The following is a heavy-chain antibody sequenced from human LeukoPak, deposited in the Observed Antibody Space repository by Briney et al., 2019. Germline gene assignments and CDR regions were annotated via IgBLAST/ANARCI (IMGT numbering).Heavy chain of an antibody. D-gene: IGHD6-13*01. CDR2: IYYSGST. V-gene: IGHV4-30-4*08. CDR3: ARVRYSSSWIDY. J-gene: IGHJ4*02. Sequence: SETLSLTCAVSGGSISSGGYSWSWIRQPPGKGLEWIGYIYYSGSTYYNPSLKSRITISVDTSKNQFSLKLSSVTAADTAVYYCARVRYSSSWIDYWGQGTLVTVSS. CDR1: GGSISSGGYS.